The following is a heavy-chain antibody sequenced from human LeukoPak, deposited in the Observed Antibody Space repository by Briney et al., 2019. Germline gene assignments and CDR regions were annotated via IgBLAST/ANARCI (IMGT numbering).Heavy chain of an antibody. CDR3: ARDVDGSFN. CDR1: GYSISSGYY. J-gene: IGHJ4*02. D-gene: IGHD3-16*02. V-gene: IGHV4-38-2*02. Sequence: SETLSLTCTVSGYSISSGYYWGWIRQPPGKGLEWIGSIYHSGSTYYNPSLKSRVTISVDTSKNQFSLKLSSVTAADTAVYYCARDVDGSFNWGQGTLVTVSS. CDR2: IYHSGST.